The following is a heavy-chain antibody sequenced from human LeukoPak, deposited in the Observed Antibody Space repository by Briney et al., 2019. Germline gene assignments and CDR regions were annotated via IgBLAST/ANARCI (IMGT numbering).Heavy chain of an antibody. J-gene: IGHJ4*02. CDR1: GGSISSSNYY. CDR3: ARTSGTVAVTN. CDR2: IYYSGST. Sequence: PSETLSLTCTVSGGSISSSNYYWGWIRQPPGKGLEWIGSIYYSGSTYYNPSLKSRVTISVDTSKNQFSLKLSSVTAADTAVYYCARTSGTVAVTNWGQGTLVTVSS. D-gene: IGHD6-19*01. V-gene: IGHV4-39*07.